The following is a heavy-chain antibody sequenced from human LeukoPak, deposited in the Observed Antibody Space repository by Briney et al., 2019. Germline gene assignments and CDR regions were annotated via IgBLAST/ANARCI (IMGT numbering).Heavy chain of an antibody. J-gene: IGHJ6*02. CDR2: ITNDGSST. CDR3: ARDIEPYSNPLMSGDGMDV. D-gene: IGHD4-11*01. Sequence: PGGSLRLSCAASGLTFSSHWMHWVRHAPGKGLVWVSCITNDGSSTTYADSVKGRFTISRDNSKNTLYLQMNSLRAEDTAVYYCARDIEPYSNPLMSGDGMDVWGQGTTVTVSS. CDR1: GLTFSSHW. V-gene: IGHV3-74*01.